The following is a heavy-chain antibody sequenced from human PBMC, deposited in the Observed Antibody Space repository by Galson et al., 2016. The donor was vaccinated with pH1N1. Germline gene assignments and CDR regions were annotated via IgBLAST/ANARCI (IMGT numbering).Heavy chain of an antibody. J-gene: IGHJ5*02. CDR1: GFSLSSFW. CDR2: INEDGSKI. Sequence: SLRLSCAASGFSLSSFWMTWVRQAPEKGLEWVANINEDGSKIYYVDSVKGRFTISRDNAKNSLYLQMNSLRAEDTAVYYCARSIGNIGAPWGQGTLVTVSS. V-gene: IGHV3-7*01. D-gene: IGHD5-12*01. CDR3: ARSIGNIGAP.